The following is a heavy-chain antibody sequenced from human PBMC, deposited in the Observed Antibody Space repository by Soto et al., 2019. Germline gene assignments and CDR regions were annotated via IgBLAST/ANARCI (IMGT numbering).Heavy chain of an antibody. CDR3: AAEYYHELDSSGLFDY. D-gene: IGHD3-22*01. J-gene: IGHJ4*02. CDR2: IVVGSGNT. CDR1: GGTFTSSA. V-gene: IGHV1-58*01. Sequence: ASVKDSCKAAGGTFTSSAVQWVRQARGQRLEWIGWIVVGSGNTNYAQKFQERVTITRDMSTSTAYMELSSLRSEDTAVYYCAAEYYHELDSSGLFDYWGQGTLVTVSS.